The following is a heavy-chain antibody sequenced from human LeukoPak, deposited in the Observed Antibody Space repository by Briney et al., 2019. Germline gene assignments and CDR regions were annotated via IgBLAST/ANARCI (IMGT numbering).Heavy chain of an antibody. CDR1: GFTFSDYY. Sequence: GGSLRLSCAASGFTFSDYYMSWIRQAPGKGLEWVSYISSSGSTIYYADSVKGRFTISRDNAKNSLYLQMNSLRAEDTAVYYCARDNPGIAAAGTFYYYYYMDVWGKGTTVTVSS. D-gene: IGHD6-13*01. CDR3: ARDNPGIAAAGTFYYYYYMDV. CDR2: ISSSGSTI. J-gene: IGHJ6*03. V-gene: IGHV3-11*01.